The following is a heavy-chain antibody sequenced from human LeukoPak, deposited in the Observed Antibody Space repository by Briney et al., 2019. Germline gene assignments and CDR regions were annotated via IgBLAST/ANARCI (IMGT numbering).Heavy chain of an antibody. D-gene: IGHD3-10*01. Sequence: PSETLSLTCTVSGGSISSSSYYWGWIRQPPGKGLEWIGSIYYSGSTYYNPSLKSRVTISVDTSKNQFSLKLSSVTAADTAVYYCARLSREYDAFDIWGQGTMVTVSS. CDR2: IYYSGST. CDR3: ARLSREYDAFDI. V-gene: IGHV4-39*01. CDR1: GGSISSSSYY. J-gene: IGHJ3*02.